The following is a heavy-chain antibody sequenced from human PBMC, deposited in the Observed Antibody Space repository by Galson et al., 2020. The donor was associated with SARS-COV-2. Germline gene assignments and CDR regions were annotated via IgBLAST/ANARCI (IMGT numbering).Heavy chain of an antibody. V-gene: IGHV3-7*03. CDR1: GFTLSTYW. CDR2: IKEDGSEE. CDR3: AREPFASPWDC. J-gene: IGHJ4*02. Sequence: GESLKLSCAASGFTLSTYWMVWVRQAPGKRLEWVANIKEDGSEEYYMDSVKGRFTISRDNAKNSLYLQMNSLRPEDTAVYYCAREPFASPWDCWGQGTLVTVSS.